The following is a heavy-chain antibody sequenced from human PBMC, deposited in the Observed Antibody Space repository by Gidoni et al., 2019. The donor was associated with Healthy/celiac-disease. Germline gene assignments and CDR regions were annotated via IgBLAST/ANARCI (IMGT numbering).Heavy chain of an antibody. CDR2: ISSSSSTI. D-gene: IGHD6-19*01. V-gene: IGHV3-48*02. CDR1: GFTFSSYS. Sequence: EVQLVESGGGLVQPGGSLRLSCAASGFTFSSYSRNWVRQAPGKGLEWVSYISSSSSTIYYADSVKGRFTISRDNAKNSLYLQMNSLRDEDTAVYYCARAAAGVNWFDPWGQGTLVTVSS. CDR3: ARAAAGVNWFDP. J-gene: IGHJ5*02.